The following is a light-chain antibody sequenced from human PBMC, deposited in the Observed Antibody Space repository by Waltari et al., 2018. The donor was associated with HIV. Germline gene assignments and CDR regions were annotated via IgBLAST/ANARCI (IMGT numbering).Light chain of an antibody. CDR2: GAS. Sequence: EIMMTQSPGPLSVSPGERATLSCRASQSVSSNLAWYQQKPGQAPRLLIYGASTRATGIPARFSGSGSGTEFSLTISSLQSEDFAVYYCQQYHHWPLTFGQGTRLEIK. J-gene: IGKJ5*01. CDR1: QSVSSN. CDR3: QQYHHWPLT. V-gene: IGKV3-15*01.